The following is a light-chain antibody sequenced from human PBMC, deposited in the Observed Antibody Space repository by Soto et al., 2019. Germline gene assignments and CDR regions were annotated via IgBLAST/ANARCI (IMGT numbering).Light chain of an antibody. J-gene: IGLJ2*01. CDR1: SSNIGSNT. CDR3: AAWDDSLNGPV. CDR2: NFN. Sequence: QSVLTQPPSASGTPGQRVTISCSGSSSNIGSNTVHWYQHLPGTAPKLLIYNFNERPSGVPDRFSGSKSGTSASLAISGLQSEDEDDYYCAAWDDSLNGPVFGGGTKLTVL. V-gene: IGLV1-44*01.